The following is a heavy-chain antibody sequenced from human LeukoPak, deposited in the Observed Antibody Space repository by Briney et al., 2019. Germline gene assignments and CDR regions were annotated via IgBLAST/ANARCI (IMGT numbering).Heavy chain of an antibody. V-gene: IGHV4-59*01. CDR2: IYNSGST. D-gene: IGHD1-14*01. J-gene: IGHJ3*02. Sequence: SETLSLTCTVSGGSISRYYWSWIRQPAGKGLEWIGYIYNSGSTNYNPSLKSRVTISADTSKNQCSLKLRSVTAADTAVYYCARNHAFDIWGQGTMVTVSS. CDR1: GGSISRYY. CDR3: ARNHAFDI.